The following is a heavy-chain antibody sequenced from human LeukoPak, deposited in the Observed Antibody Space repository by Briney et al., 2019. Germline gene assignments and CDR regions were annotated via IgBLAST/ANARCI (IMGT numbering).Heavy chain of an antibody. CDR3: AQEGYCGGDCYQSFDY. J-gene: IGHJ4*02. V-gene: IGHV1-69*13. D-gene: IGHD2-21*02. CDR2: IIPIFGTA. Sequence: ASVKVSCKASGGTFSSYAISWVRQAPGQGLEWMGGIIPIFGTANYAQKFQGRVTITADESTSTAYMELSSLRSEDTAVYYCAQEGYCGGDCYQSFDYWGQGTLVTVSS. CDR1: GGTFSSYA.